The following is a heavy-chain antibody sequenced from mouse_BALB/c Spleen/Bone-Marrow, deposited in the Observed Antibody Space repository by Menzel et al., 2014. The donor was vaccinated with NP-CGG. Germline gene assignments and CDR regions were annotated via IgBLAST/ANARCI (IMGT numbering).Heavy chain of an antibody. CDR2: IYPGNVNT. CDR3: ARSRYGSYYGC. D-gene: IGHD1-2*01. Sequence: QVQLKESGPELVKPGASVRISCKASNYTFTTYYIYWVKQRPGQGLEWIGWIYPGNVNTKYNEKFKAKATLTADKSSSTAYMQLSSLTSEDSAVYFCARSRYGSYYGCWGQGTPLTVSS. CDR1: NYTFTTYY. J-gene: IGHJ2*01. V-gene: IGHV1S56*01.